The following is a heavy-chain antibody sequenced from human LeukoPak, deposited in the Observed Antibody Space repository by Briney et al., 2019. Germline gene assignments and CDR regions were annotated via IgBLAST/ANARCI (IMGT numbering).Heavy chain of an antibody. V-gene: IGHV1-18*01. CDR3: ARGAHYDSSGYFVY. CDR2: ISAYSSKK. CDR1: GFTFTSYG. D-gene: IGHD3-22*01. Sequence: GGSLKLSCKASGFTFTSYGISWVRQAPGKGLEWVGWISAYSSKKNYAQKLQGRVTMTTDKSKSTPYMELRRLRSDDTAVYYCARGAHYDSSGYFVYWGQGTLVTVSS. J-gene: IGHJ4*02.